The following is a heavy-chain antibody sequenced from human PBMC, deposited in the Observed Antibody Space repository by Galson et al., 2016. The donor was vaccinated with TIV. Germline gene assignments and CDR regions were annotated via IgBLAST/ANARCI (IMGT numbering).Heavy chain of an antibody. CDR2: LYNSGRT. Sequence: SLRLSCAASGFSVNDNYLTWVRQAPGKGLEWVSLLYNSGRTSYTDYVKGRFPISRDTSKNTLFLQMINLGPEDTAVYFCAKGIPWRGWLHGFDVWAQGTVVTVSS. V-gene: IGHV3-53*01. CDR1: GFSVNDNY. D-gene: IGHD3-3*01. CDR3: AKGIPWRGWLHGFDV. J-gene: IGHJ3*01.